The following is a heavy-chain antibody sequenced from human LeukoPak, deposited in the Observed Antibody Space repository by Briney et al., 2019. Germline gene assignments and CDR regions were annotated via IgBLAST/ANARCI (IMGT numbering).Heavy chain of an antibody. Sequence: SETLSLTCTVSGGSISSGSYYWSWIRQPAGKGLEWIGRIYTSGSTNYNPSPKSRVTISVDTSKTQFSLKLSSVTAADTAVYYCARAFFGYSSSAVGDWGQGTLVTVSS. V-gene: IGHV4-61*02. CDR3: ARAFFGYSSSAVGD. CDR1: GGSISSGSYY. J-gene: IGHJ4*02. D-gene: IGHD6-6*01. CDR2: IYTSGST.